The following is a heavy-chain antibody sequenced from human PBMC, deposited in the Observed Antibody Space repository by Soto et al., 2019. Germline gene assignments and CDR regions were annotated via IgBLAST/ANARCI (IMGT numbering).Heavy chain of an antibody. CDR1: GGTFSSYA. CDR3: AREGYSSSWCRGDYYYYGMDV. CDR2: IIPIFGTA. V-gene: IGHV1-69*06. J-gene: IGHJ6*02. Sequence: ASVKVSCKASGGTFSSYAISWVRQAPGQGLEWMGGIIPIFGTANYAQKFQGRVTITADKSTSTAYMELSSLRSEDTAVYYCAREGYSSSWCRGDYYYYGMDVWGQGTAVTVSS. D-gene: IGHD6-13*01.